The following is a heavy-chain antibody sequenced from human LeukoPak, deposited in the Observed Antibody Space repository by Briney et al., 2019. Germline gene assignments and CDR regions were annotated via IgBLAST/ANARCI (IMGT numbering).Heavy chain of an antibody. CDR1: GGSFSSGSYY. CDR2: IYYSGTT. V-gene: IGHV4-39*01. Sequence: SETLSLTCTVSGGSFSSGSYYWDWIRQPPGKGLEWIGSIYYSGTTYYNPSLKSRVTISVDTSENQFSLKLSSVTAADTAVYYCARHRQAYTNSWFHYWGRGTLVTVSS. D-gene: IGHD2-2*02. J-gene: IGHJ5*01. CDR3: ARHRQAYTNSWFHY.